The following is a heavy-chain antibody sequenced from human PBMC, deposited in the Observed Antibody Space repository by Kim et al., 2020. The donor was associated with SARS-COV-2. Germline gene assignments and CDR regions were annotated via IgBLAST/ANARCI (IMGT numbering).Heavy chain of an antibody. Sequence: YADSVKGRFTIPRDNSKNTLFLQMKSLRVEDTAMYWCVRDLYAFGHNWFDPWGQGTLVTVSS. D-gene: IGHD3-16*01. J-gene: IGHJ5*02. CDR3: VRDLYAFGHNWFDP. V-gene: IGHV3-30*01.